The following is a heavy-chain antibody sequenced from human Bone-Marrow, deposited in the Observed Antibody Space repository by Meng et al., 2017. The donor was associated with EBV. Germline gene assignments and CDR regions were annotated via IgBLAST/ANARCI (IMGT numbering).Heavy chain of an antibody. CDR2: ISGAGTT. CDR1: GFTLSTRA. D-gene: IGHD1-1*01. V-gene: IGHV3-23*04. J-gene: IGHJ4*02. CDR3: ANVDWNQNGGY. Sequence: EMTLGQSEGSFVPPGGSTRLRCAASGFTLSTRAMSWVRQAPGKGMEWVSAISGAGTTNYIDSVKGRFTISRDSSRNTLYLQMERLRAEDTAIYFCANVDWNQNGGYWGQGTLVTVSS.